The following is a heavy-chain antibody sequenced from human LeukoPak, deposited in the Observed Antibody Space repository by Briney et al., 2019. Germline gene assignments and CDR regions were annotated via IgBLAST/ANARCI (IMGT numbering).Heavy chain of an antibody. Sequence: ASVKVPCKASGYTFTSYDINWVRQATGQGLEWMGWMNPNSGNTGYAQKFQGRVTMTRNTSISTAYMELSSLRSEDTAVYYCARPAARGHWFDPWGQGTLVTVSS. J-gene: IGHJ5*02. V-gene: IGHV1-8*01. CDR2: MNPNSGNT. CDR3: ARPAARGHWFDP. CDR1: GYTFTSYD. D-gene: IGHD6-6*01.